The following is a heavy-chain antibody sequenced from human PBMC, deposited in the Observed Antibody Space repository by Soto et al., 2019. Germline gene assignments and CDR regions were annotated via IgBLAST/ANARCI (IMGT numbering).Heavy chain of an antibody. CDR2: IFYSGHL. CDR1: GASFGTYY. CDR3: XXXXXXXXFDY. J-gene: IGHJ4*02. V-gene: IGHV4-59*01. Sequence: QVQLQESGPGLVKPSETLSLTCAVSGASFGTYYWSWIRQPPGKGLEWIGYIFYSGHLKYNPSLXXXXXXXXXXXXXXXXXXXXXXXXXXXXXXXXXXXXXXXXFDYWGQGTLVTVSS.